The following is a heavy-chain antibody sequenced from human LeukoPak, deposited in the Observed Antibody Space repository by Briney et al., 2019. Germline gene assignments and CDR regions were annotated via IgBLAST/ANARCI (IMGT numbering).Heavy chain of an antibody. CDR1: GFTFSSYA. Sequence: PGGSLRLSCAASGFTFSSYAMHWVRQAPGKGLEWVAVISYDGSNKYYADSVKGRFTISRDNSKNTLCLQMNSLRAEDTAVYYCAREDASSLDYWGQGILVTVSS. D-gene: IGHD6-13*01. CDR3: AREDASSLDY. J-gene: IGHJ4*02. V-gene: IGHV3-30*04. CDR2: ISYDGSNK.